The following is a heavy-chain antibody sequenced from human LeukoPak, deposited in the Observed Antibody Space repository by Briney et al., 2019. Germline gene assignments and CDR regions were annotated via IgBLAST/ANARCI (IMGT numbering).Heavy chain of an antibody. V-gene: IGHV4-59*08. J-gene: IGHJ3*02. CDR1: GGSISSYY. D-gene: IGHD3-10*01. CDR2: IYYSGST. CDR3: ARHGGVVRGEGSDAFDI. Sequence: SETLSLTCTVSGGSISSYYWSWIRQPPGKGLEWIGYIYYSGSTNYNPSLKSRVTISVDTSKNQYSLKLSSVTAADTAVYYCARHGGVVRGEGSDAFDIWGQGTMVTVSS.